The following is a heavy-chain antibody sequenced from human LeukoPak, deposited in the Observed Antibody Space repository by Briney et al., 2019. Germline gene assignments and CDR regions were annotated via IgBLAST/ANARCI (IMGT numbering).Heavy chain of an antibody. CDR3: ATSYYDFWSYSSEYFQH. Sequence: GASVKVSCKASGYTFSGYYMHWVRQAPGQGLEWMGWINPNSGGTKYAQKFQGRVTMTRDTSISTAYMELSRLRSDDTAVYYCATSYYDFWSYSSEYFQHWVRGTLVTVSS. CDR2: INPNSGGT. CDR1: GYTFSGYY. J-gene: IGHJ1*01. D-gene: IGHD3-3*01. V-gene: IGHV1-2*02.